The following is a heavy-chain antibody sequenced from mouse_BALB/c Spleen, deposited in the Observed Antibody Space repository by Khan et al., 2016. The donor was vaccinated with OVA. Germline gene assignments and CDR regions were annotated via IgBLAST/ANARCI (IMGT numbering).Heavy chain of an antibody. V-gene: IGHV2-6-1*01. CDR1: GFSLTNYC. CDR2: LWSDGSN. D-gene: IGHD1-1*01. Sequence: QVQLKQSGPGLVAPSQSLSITCTISGFSLTNYCVHWVRQPPGKGLVWLVVLWSDGSNTYNSAPNSSLTISKDNSKSQDFLQMYSLLTDDTAMYVCARQAYDHDNVMDYWGQGTSVTVSS. CDR3: ARQAYDHDNVMDY. J-gene: IGHJ4*01.